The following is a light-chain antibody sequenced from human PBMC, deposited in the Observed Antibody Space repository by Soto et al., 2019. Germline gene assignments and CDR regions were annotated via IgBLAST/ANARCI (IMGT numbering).Light chain of an antibody. J-gene: IGKJ2*01. CDR2: GAS. CDR1: QSVSSSY. Sequence: EIVLTQSPVTLSLSPGERTTLSCRASQSVSSSYLAWYQQKPGQAPRLLIYGASSRATGIPDRFSGSGSGTDFTLTISRLEPEDFAVYFCQQYGNSPYTFGQGTKVDIK. CDR3: QQYGNSPYT. V-gene: IGKV3-20*01.